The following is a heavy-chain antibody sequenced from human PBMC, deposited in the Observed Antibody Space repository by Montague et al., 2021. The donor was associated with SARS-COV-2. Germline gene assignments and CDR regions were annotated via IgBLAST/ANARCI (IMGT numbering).Heavy chain of an antibody. D-gene: IGHD3-22*01. CDR2: IRTSGDTK. CDR3: ARAGEGYYYGSSGFVY. V-gene: IGHV3-48*03. CDR1: GFIFSSYE. Sequence: SLRLSCAASGFIFSSYEMNWVRQAPGKGLEWVSYIRTSGDTKYYADSVKGRFTISRDNAKNSLYLQMSSLGAEDTAVYYCARAGEGYYYGSSGFVYWGQGTLVTVSS. J-gene: IGHJ4*02.